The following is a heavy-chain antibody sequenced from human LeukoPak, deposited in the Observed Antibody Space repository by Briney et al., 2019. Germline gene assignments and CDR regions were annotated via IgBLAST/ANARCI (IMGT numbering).Heavy chain of an antibody. D-gene: IGHD3-22*01. Sequence: PGGSLRLSCAASGFTFSSYGMHWVRQAPGKGLEWVAVTSYDGSNKYYADSVKGRFTISRDNSKNTLYLQMNSLRAEDTAVYYCAKVGLYYYDSSGYYFDYWGQGTLVTVSS. V-gene: IGHV3-30*18. CDR1: GFTFSSYG. J-gene: IGHJ4*02. CDR3: AKVGLYYYDSSGYYFDY. CDR2: TSYDGSNK.